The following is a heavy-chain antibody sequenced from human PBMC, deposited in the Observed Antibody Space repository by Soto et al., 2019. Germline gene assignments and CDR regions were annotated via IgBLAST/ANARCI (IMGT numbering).Heavy chain of an antibody. D-gene: IGHD3-22*01. CDR3: AKDYQGTYYYDSSGPNAEYFQH. CDR2: ISGSGGST. CDR1: GFTFSSYA. Sequence: GGSLRLSCAASGFTFSSYAMSWVRQAPGKGLEWVSAISGSGGSTYYADSVKGRFTISRDNSKNTLYLQMNSLRAEDTAVYYCAKDYQGTYYYDSSGPNAEYFQHWGQGTLVTVSS. J-gene: IGHJ1*01. V-gene: IGHV3-23*01.